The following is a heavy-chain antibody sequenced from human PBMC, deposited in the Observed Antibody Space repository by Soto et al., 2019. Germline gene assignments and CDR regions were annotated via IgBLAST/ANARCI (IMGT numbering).Heavy chain of an antibody. CDR1: GGSISSYY. V-gene: IGHV4-59*01. CDR3: AREILMYYYGSGSYCNWFDP. J-gene: IGHJ5*02. Sequence: SETLSLTCTVSGGSISSYYWSWIRQPPGKGLEWIGYIYYSGSTNYNPSLKSRVTISVDTSKNQFYLKLSSVTAADTAVYYCAREILMYYYGSGSYCNWFDPWGQGTLVTVSS. CDR2: IYYSGST. D-gene: IGHD3-10*01.